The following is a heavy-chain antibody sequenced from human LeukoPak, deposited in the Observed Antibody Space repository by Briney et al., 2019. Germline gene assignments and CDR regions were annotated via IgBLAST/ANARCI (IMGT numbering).Heavy chain of an antibody. CDR3: ARGPRTRFDY. CDR1: GGSISSDY. Sequence: SETLSLTCTVSGGSISSDYWSWIPQPPGKGLEWIAYIYYSRSTNYNPSLKSRVTISVDTSKNQLSLRLRSVTAADTAVYSCARGPRTRFDYWGQGTLVTVSS. D-gene: IGHD1-14*01. V-gene: IGHV4-59*01. CDR2: IYYSRST. J-gene: IGHJ4*02.